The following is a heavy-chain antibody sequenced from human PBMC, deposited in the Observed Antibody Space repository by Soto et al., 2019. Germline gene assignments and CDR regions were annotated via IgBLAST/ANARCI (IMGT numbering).Heavy chain of an antibody. CDR1: GYSISSGYY. CDR3: ARDPRVGMDV. CDR2: IYHSGST. J-gene: IGHJ6*02. V-gene: IGHV4-38-2*02. Sequence: SETLSLTCAVSGYSISSGYYWGWIRQPPGKGLEWIGSIYHSGSTYYNPSLKSRVTISVDTSKNQFSLKLSSVTAADTAVYYCARDPRVGMDVWGQGTTVTVSS.